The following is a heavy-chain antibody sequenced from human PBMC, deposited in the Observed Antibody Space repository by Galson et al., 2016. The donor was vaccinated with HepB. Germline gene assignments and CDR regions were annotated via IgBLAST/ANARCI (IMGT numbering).Heavy chain of an antibody. V-gene: IGHV3-30*03. J-gene: IGHJ4*02. D-gene: IGHD2/OR15-2a*01. Sequence: SLRLSCAASGFTFSNYGMHWVRQAPGKGLEWVAADSMDGGRKFYADSVKGRFTISRDNSNSMLFLQMSSLRADDTAVYYCARRNEYCPPVGCSVDYWGQGTLVSVSS. CDR2: DSMDGGRK. CDR1: GFTFSNYG. CDR3: ARRNEYCPPVGCSVDY.